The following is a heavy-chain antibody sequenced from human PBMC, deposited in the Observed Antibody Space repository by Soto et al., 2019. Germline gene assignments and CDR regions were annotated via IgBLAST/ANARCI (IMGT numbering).Heavy chain of an antibody. CDR2: TYYRSKWST. CDR1: GDSVSSKSAA. V-gene: IGHV6-1*01. J-gene: IGHJ4*02. CDR3: ARALAGSYDY. D-gene: IGHD3-10*01. Sequence: PSPTLSLPCAISGDSVSSKSAAWNWIRQAPSRGLEWLGRTYYRSKWSTDYAVSLRGRITVNPDSSKNQFSLRLTSVTPEDTAVYYCARALAGSYDYWGQGTPVTVSS.